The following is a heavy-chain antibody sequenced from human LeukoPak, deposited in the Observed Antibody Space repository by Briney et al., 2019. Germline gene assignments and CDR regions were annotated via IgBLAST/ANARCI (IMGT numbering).Heavy chain of an antibody. V-gene: IGHV3-66*01. CDR1: EFSVGSNY. CDR3: ARDIGGGWFDP. CDR2: IYSGGST. Sequence: PGGSLRLSCAASEFSVGSNYMTWVRQAPGKGLEWVSLIYSGGSTYYADSVKGRFTISRDNAKNSLYLQMNSLRAEDTAVYYCARDIGGGWFDPWGQGTLVTVSS. J-gene: IGHJ5*02. D-gene: IGHD2-15*01.